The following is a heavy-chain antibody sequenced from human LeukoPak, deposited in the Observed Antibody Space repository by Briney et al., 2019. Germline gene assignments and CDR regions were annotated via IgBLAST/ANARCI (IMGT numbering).Heavy chain of an antibody. CDR1: GGSISSSSYY. CDR3: AREGIAVAGGFDP. Sequence: PSETLFLTCTVSGGSISSSSYYWGWIRQPPGKGLEWIGSIYYSGSTYYNPSLKSRVTISVDTSKNQFSLKLSSVTAADTAVYYCAREGIAVAGGFDPWGQGTLVTVSS. CDR2: IYYSGST. D-gene: IGHD6-19*01. V-gene: IGHV4-39*07. J-gene: IGHJ5*02.